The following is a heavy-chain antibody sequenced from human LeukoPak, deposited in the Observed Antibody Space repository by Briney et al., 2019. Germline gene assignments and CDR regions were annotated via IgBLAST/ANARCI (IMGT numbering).Heavy chain of an antibody. J-gene: IGHJ4*02. CDR2: IIPIFGTA. V-gene: IGHV1-69*06. D-gene: IGHD6-19*01. CDR1: GGSFTNYA. CDR3: ASRGESIAVAGDFDY. Sequence: GSSVKVSCKASGGSFTNYAISWVRQAPGQGLEWMGGIIPIFGTANYAQKFQGRVTITADKSTSTAYMELSSLRSEDTAVYYCASRGESIAVAGDFDYWGQGTLVTVSS.